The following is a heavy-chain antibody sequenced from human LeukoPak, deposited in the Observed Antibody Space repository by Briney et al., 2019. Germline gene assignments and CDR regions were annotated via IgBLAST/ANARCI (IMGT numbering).Heavy chain of an antibody. CDR3: TRGSITMVRGVIIPEYYFDY. V-gene: IGHV3-49*04. Sequence: GGSLRLSCTASGFTFGDYAMSWVRQAPGKGLEWVGFIRSKAYGGTTEYAASVKGRFTISRGDSKSIAYLQMNSLKTEDTAVYYCTRGSITMVRGVIIPEYYFDYWGQGTLVTVSS. CDR1: GFTFGDYA. CDR2: IRSKAYGGTT. J-gene: IGHJ4*02. D-gene: IGHD3-10*01.